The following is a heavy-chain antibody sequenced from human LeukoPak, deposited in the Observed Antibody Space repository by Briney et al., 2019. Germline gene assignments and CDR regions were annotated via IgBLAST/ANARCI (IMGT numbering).Heavy chain of an antibody. V-gene: IGHV4-30-4*07. D-gene: IGHD6-13*01. Sequence: PSQTLSLTCAVSGGSISSGGYSWSWIRQPPGKGLEWIGYIFYSGSTYYNPSLKSRVTISVDTSKNQFSLKLSSVTAADTAVYYCARDFGYSSRWSVLDCWGQGTLVTVSS. CDR1: GGSISSGGYS. CDR2: IFYSGST. CDR3: ARDFGYSSRWSVLDC. J-gene: IGHJ4*02.